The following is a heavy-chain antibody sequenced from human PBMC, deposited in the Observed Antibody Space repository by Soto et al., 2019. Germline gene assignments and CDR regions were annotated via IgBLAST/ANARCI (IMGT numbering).Heavy chain of an antibody. Sequence: QVQLVQSGAEVKKPGASVKVSCKASGYTFTSYGISWVRQAPGQGLAWMGWISAYNGNTNYAQKLQGRVTMTTDTSSSAAYMELRSLRADDTAVYYCARFVLGYCSSTSCYDDYYYGMDVWGQGTTVTVSS. J-gene: IGHJ6*01. V-gene: IGHV1-18*01. CDR3: ARFVLGYCSSTSCYDDYYYGMDV. D-gene: IGHD2-2*01. CDR1: GYTFTSYG. CDR2: ISAYNGNT.